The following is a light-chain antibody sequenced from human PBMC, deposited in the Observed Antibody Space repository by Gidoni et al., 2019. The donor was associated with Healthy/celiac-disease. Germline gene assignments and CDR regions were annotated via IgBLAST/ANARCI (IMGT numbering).Light chain of an antibody. CDR2: DAS. Sequence: EIVLTQSPATLSLSPGERATLSCRASQSVSRYLAWYQQKPGQAPRLLIYDASNRATGIPARFSGSGSGTDFTLTISSLEPEDFAVYYCQQRSNWPCSFGQGTKLEIK. CDR3: QQRSNWPCS. CDR1: QSVSRY. J-gene: IGKJ2*04. V-gene: IGKV3-11*01.